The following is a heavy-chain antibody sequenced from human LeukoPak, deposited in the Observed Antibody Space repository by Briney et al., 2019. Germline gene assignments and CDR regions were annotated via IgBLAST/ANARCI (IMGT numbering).Heavy chain of an antibody. D-gene: IGHD3-22*01. CDR1: GFTFSTYV. Sequence: GGSLRLSCAASGFTFSTYVMTWVRQAPGKGLEWVSGISGGGGSTYYADSVKGRFTISRDNSKNTLYLQVNSLRAEDTAVYYCAKGNSSSYYIHFDCWGQGTLVTVSS. J-gene: IGHJ4*02. V-gene: IGHV3-23*01. CDR3: AKGNSSSYYIHFDC. CDR2: ISGGGGST.